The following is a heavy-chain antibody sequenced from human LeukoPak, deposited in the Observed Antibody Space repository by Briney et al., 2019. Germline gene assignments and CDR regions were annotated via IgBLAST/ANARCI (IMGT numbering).Heavy chain of an antibody. CDR2: INWNGGST. CDR1: GFTFDDYG. J-gene: IGHJ4*02. D-gene: IGHD2-21*01. CDR3: ARDFSSVVPGDY. V-gene: IGHV3-20*04. Sequence: GGSLRLSCAASGFTFDDYGMSWVRQAPGKGLEWVSGINWNGGSTGYADSVKDRFTISRDNAKNSLYLQMNSLRAEDTALYYCARDFSSVVPGDYWGQGTLVTVSS.